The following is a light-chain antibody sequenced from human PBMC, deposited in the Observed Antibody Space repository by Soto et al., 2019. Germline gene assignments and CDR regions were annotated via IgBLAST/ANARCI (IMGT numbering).Light chain of an antibody. Sequence: QAVVTQPPSVSGAPGQRVTISCTGSSSIIGADYGVHWYHQLPGTAPKILIYGNTNRPSGVPDRFSGSNSGTSAFLAITGLRAEDEADYYCQSYDSSLSTYVFGTGTKLTVL. CDR2: GNT. CDR3: QSYDSSLSTYV. V-gene: IGLV1-40*01. CDR1: SSIIGADYG. J-gene: IGLJ1*01.